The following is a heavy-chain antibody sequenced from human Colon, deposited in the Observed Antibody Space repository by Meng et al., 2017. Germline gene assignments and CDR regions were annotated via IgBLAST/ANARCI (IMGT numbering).Heavy chain of an antibody. CDR3: AKDTLAVAGPFDY. J-gene: IGHJ4*02. V-gene: IGHV3-9*01. Sequence: SLKISCAASGFTFDDYAMHWVRQAPGKGLEWVAGISWNSDSVNYADSVKGRFTISRDNAKNSLYLQLNSLTTEDTALYYCAKDTLAVAGPFDYWGQGTLVTGAS. D-gene: IGHD6-19*01. CDR1: GFTFDDYA. CDR2: ISWNSDSV.